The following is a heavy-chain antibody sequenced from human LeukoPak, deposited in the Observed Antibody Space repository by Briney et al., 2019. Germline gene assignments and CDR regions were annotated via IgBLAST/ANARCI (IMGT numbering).Heavy chain of an antibody. CDR1: GGTFSSYA. V-gene: IGHV1-69*04. CDR3: ARGRGYCSSTSCYNPFDY. CDR2: IIPILGIA. J-gene: IGHJ4*02. D-gene: IGHD2-2*02. Sequence: ASVKVSWKASGGTFSSYAISWVRQAPGQGLEWMGRIIPILGIANYAQKFQGRVTITADKSTSTAYMELSSLRSEDTAVYYCARGRGYCSSTSCYNPFDYWGQGTLVTVSS.